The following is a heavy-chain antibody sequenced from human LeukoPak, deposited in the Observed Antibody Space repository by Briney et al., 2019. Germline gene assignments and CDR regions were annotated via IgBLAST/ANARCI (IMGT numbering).Heavy chain of an antibody. CDR3: AKEGPGIAVTPTLWFDP. Sequence: GSLRLSCAASGFTFSSYAMSWVRQAPGKGLEWVSAISGSGGSTYYADSVKGRFTISRDNSKNTLYLQMNSLRAEDTAVYYCAKEGPGIAVTPTLWFDPWGQGTLVTVSS. CDR2: ISGSGGST. D-gene: IGHD6-19*01. V-gene: IGHV3-23*01. CDR1: GFTFSSYA. J-gene: IGHJ5*02.